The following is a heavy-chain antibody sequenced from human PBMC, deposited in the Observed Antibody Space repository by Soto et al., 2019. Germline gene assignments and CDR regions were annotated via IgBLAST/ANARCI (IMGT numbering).Heavy chain of an antibody. CDR2: IWYDGSQT. V-gene: IGHV3-33*01. D-gene: IGHD1-26*01. J-gene: IGHJ6*01. CDR1: GFTFNNYG. Sequence: QEQLVESGGGVVQPGRSLRLSCAASGFTFNNYGIHWVRQAPGKGLEWVAAIWYDGSQTRYADSVKGRFTIPRDNFQYTLYLQMDSLRAEDTAMYYCARDFTVGAIYSGVYYYSLDVWGRGTTVTVSS. CDR3: ARDFTVGAIYSGVYYYSLDV.